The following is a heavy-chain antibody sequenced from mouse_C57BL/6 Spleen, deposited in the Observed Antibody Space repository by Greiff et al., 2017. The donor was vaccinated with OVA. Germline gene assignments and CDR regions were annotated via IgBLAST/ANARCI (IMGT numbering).Heavy chain of an antibody. CDR1: GFSLTSYA. J-gene: IGHJ4*01. V-gene: IGHV2-9-1*01. CDR2: IWTGGGT. CDR3: ARMEATVVATGDY. D-gene: IGHD1-1*01. Sequence: QVQLQQSGPGLVAPSQSLSITCTVSGFSLTSYAISWVRQPPGKGLEWLGVIWTGGGTNYNSALKSRLSISKDNSKSQVFLKMNSLQTDDTARYYCARMEATVVATGDYWGQGTSVTVSS.